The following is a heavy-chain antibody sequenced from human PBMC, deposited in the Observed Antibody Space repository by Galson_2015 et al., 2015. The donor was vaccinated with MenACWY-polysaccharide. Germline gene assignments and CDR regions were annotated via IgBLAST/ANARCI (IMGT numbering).Heavy chain of an antibody. D-gene: IGHD6-13*01. CDR1: GFSFSANR. CDR2: RGSGGGL. J-gene: IGHJ4*01. V-gene: IGHV3-23*01. CDR3: AKVGPRSSWSMGSDH. Sequence: SLRLSCAASGFSFSANRMSWVRQAPGRGLEWVSGRGSGGGLYYADSVKGRFTVSRDNSKNTLYLQMNNLRAEDTAVYYCAKVGPRSSWSMGSDHWGHGTLVTVTA.